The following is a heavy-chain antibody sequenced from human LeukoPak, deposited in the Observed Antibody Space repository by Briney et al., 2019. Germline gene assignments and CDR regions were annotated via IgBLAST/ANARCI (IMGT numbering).Heavy chain of an antibody. D-gene: IGHD3-9*01. CDR1: GGSISSYY. V-gene: IGHV4-59*01. Sequence: PSETLSLTCTVSGGSISSYYWSWIRQPPGKGLEWIGYIYYSGSTNYNPSLKSRVTISVDTSKNQFSLKLSSVTAADTAVYYCARARGLRYFDWPSGFDYWGQGTLVTVSS. J-gene: IGHJ4*02. CDR2: IYYSGST. CDR3: ARARGLRYFDWPSGFDY.